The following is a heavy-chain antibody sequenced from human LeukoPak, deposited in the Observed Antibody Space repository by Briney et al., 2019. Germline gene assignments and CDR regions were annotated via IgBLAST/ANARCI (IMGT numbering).Heavy chain of an antibody. CDR2: IYPGESAA. J-gene: IGHJ4*02. CDR3: ARPGQRTDNAGWNHFDY. D-gene: IGHD1-1*01. V-gene: IGHV5-51*01. Sequence: GESLKISCRGSGYTFTNYWIGWVRQMPGKGLEWRGTIYPGESAARYSPSFQGQGTISVDQSISTTYLQWSSLKASDTAIYYCARPGQRTDNAGWNHFDYWGQGTMVTVSS. CDR1: GYTFTNYW.